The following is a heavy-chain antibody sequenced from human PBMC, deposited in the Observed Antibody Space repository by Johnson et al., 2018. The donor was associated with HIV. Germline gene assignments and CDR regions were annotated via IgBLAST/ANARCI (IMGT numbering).Heavy chain of an antibody. CDR2: IWYDGSNK. D-gene: IGHD5-18*01. J-gene: IGHJ3*02. Sequence: QVQLVESGGGVVQPGRSLRLSCAASGFTFSNYGMHWVRQAPGKGLEWVAVIWYDGSNKYYADSVKGRFTISRDNAKNSLYLQMNSLRVEDTAVYYCARDHGQLWLLPAFDIWGQGTMVTVSS. CDR1: GFTFSNYG. V-gene: IGHV3-33*01. CDR3: ARDHGQLWLLPAFDI.